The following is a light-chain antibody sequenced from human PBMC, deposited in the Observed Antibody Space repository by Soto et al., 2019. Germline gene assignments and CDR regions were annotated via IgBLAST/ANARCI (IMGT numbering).Light chain of an antibody. CDR2: GAS. V-gene: IGKV3-20*01. CDR3: QQYNNWPTWT. Sequence: EIVLTHSPGTLSLSPGERATLSCRASQSVSSSYLAWYQQKPGQAPRLLIYGASSRATGIPDRFSGSGSGTEFTLTISSLQAEDSAVYFCQQYNNWPTWTFGQGTKVDIK. J-gene: IGKJ1*01. CDR1: QSVSSSY.